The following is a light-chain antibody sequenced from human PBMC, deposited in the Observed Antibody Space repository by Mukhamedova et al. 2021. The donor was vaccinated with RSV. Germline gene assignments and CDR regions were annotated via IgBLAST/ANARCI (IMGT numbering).Light chain of an antibody. J-gene: IGKJ1*01. V-gene: IGKV1-27*01. CDR2: GGS. Sequence: WYQRRVHGETPKLLIYGGSTLHSGVPSRFSGSGSGTDFTLTINNLQPGDVATYYCQQYDIAPRTFGQGTNVEIK. CDR3: QQYDIAPRT.